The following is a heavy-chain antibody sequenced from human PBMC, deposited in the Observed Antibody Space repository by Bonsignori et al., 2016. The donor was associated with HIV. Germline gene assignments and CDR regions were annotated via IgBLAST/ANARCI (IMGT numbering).Heavy chain of an antibody. J-gene: IGHJ4*02. D-gene: IGHD3-3*01. CDR2: INPNSGGT. CDR3: ARSILEWFPFDY. Sequence: WVRQAPGQGLEWMGWINPNSGGTNYAQKFQGRVTMTRDTSISTAYMELSRLRSDDTAVYYCARSILEWFPFDYWGQGTLVTVSS. V-gene: IGHV1-2*02.